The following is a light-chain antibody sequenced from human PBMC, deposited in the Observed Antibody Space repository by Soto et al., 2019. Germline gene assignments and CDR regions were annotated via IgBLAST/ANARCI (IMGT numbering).Light chain of an antibody. V-gene: IGKV3-11*01. CDR2: DAS. CDR1: QSVSNY. J-gene: IGKJ4*01. Sequence: EVVSTQSPATLSLSPGERATLSCRASQSVSNYLAWYQQKPGQAPRLLIYDASNRATGIPARFSGSGSGTDFTLTISSLEPEDFAVYYCQQFGVSPTFGGGTKVDIK. CDR3: QQFGVSPT.